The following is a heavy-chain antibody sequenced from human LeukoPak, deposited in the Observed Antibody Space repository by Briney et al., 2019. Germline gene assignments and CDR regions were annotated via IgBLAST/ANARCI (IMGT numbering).Heavy chain of an antibody. J-gene: IGHJ6*03. CDR3: ARDRFHGHYYYMDV. D-gene: IGHD2-21*01. Sequence: PSQTLSLTCTVSGGSISSGSYYWSWIRQPAGKGLEWIGRIYNSGTTNYNPSLKSRVTISVDTSKNQFSLKLSSVTAADTAVYYCARDRFHGHYYYMDVWGKGTTVTISS. V-gene: IGHV4-61*02. CDR1: GGSISSGSYY. CDR2: IYNSGTT.